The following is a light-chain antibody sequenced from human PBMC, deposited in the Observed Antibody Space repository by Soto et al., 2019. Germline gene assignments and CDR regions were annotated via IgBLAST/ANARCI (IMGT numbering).Light chain of an antibody. CDR1: QSVSSN. CDR3: QPYNNWPLT. J-gene: IGKJ4*01. Sequence: EIVMTQSPATLSVSPGERATLSCRASQSVSSNLAWYQQKPGQAPRLLIYGASTRATGIPARFSGSGSGTEFTLTISNLQSEDFAVYYCQPYNNWPLTFGGGTKVEIK. CDR2: GAS. V-gene: IGKV3-15*01.